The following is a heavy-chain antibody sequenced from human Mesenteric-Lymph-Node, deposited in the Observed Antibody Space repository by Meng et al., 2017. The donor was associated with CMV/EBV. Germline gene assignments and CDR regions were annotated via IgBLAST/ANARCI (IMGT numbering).Heavy chain of an antibody. CDR1: GPNVGFYG. V-gene: IGHV3-30*02. J-gene: IGHJ4*02. D-gene: IGHD5-18*01. Sequence: ASGPNVGFYGMHWVRQAPGQGLEWVAFIRYDGTNKSYADSVRGRFTISRDNSKNMLYLQMNSLRPEDTAVYYCARGRVQLWLLLDYWGQGTLVTVSS. CDR3: ARGRVQLWLLLDY. CDR2: IRYDGTNK.